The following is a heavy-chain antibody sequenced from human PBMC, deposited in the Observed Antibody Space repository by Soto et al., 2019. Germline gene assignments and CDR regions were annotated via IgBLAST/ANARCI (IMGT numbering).Heavy chain of an antibody. CDR2: FDPEDGET. CDR1: GYTLTELS. Sequence: GASVKVSCTVSGYTLTELSMHWVRQAPGKGLEWMGGFDPEDGETIYAQKFQGRVTMTEDTSTDTAYMELSSLRSEDTAVYYCATVSSNYDPGFYYYYYYMDVWGKGTTVTVSS. D-gene: IGHD4-4*01. CDR3: ATVSSNYDPGFYYYYYYMDV. J-gene: IGHJ6*03. V-gene: IGHV1-24*01.